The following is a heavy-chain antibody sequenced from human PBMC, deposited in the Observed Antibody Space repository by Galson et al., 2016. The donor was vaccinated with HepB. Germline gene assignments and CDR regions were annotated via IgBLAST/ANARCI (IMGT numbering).Heavy chain of an antibody. CDR3: ARGPDRRGFDP. CDR1: GGSINSGAFY. CDR2: IYYSGTT. J-gene: IGHJ5*02. D-gene: IGHD1-14*01. V-gene: IGHV4-31*03. Sequence: TLSLTCTVSGGSINSGAFYWSWVRQHPGKGLEWIGYIYYSGTTHFNPSLKSRVTISVDTSKNHFSLHLTSVTAADTAVYYCARGPDRRGFDPWGQGTLVTVSS.